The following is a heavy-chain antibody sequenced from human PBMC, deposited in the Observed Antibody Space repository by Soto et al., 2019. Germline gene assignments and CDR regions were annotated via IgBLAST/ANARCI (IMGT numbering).Heavy chain of an antibody. CDR3: ARAPMVRGIQDYYYYYGMDV. V-gene: IGHV1-46*01. CDR2: INPSGGST. Sequence: ASVKVSCKASGYTFTSYYMHWVRQAPGQGLEWMGIINPSGGSTSYAQKFQGRVTMTRDTSTSTVYMELSSLRSEDTAVYYCARAPMVRGIQDYYYYYGMDVWGQGTTVTVSS. CDR1: GYTFTSYY. D-gene: IGHD3-10*01. J-gene: IGHJ6*02.